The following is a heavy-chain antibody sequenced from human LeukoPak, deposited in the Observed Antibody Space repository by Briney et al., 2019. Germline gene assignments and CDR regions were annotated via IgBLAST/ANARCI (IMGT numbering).Heavy chain of an antibody. V-gene: IGHV1-2*02. CDR2: MNPNTGGT. J-gene: IGHJ4*02. Sequence: GASVKVSCKASGFTFTGYYLHWVRQAPGQGLEWMGWMNPNTGGTHYAQKFQGRVTMTRDTSISTAYLELSRLRSDDTAVYSCATDCGGGSCADYWGQGTLVTVSS. CDR3: ATDCGGGSCADY. CDR1: GFTFTGYY. D-gene: IGHD2-15*01.